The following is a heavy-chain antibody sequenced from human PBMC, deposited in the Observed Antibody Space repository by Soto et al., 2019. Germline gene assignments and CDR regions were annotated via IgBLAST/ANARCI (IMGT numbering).Heavy chain of an antibody. J-gene: IGHJ6*02. CDR3: ARMVGKEARLYYSSHGMDV. CDR1: GFSLSTSGMC. D-gene: IGHD6-6*01. Sequence: SGPTLVNPTQTLTLTCTFSGFSLSTSGMCVSWIRQPPGKALEWLALIDWDDDKYYSTSLKTRLTISKDTSKNQVVLTMTNMDPVDTATYYCARMVGKEARLYYSSHGMDVRGQGNTGNV. V-gene: IGHV2-70*01. CDR2: IDWDDDK.